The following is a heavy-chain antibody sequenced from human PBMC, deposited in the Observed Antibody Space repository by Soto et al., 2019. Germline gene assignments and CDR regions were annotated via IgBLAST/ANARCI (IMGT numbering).Heavy chain of an antibody. CDR2: IDWDDDK. V-gene: IGHV2-70*11. J-gene: IGHJ3*02. CDR3: ARILIGYSSGWPLGTGAFDI. Sequence: SGPTLVKPTQTLTLTCTFSGFSLSTSGMCVSWIRQPPGKALEWLARIDWDDDKYYSPSLKTRLTISKDTSKNQVVLTMTNMDPVDTATYYCARILIGYSSGWPLGTGAFDIWGQGTMVTVSS. CDR1: GFSLSTSGMC. D-gene: IGHD6-19*01.